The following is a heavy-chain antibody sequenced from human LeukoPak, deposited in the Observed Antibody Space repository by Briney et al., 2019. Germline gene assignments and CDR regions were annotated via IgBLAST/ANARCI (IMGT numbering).Heavy chain of an antibody. Sequence: SQTLPQTLTVSGGSINSGSYHCSCLRQHPGKGLEWIGYIYYSGSTYYHPSLKSRVTISVDTSKNQFSLKLSSVTAADTAVYYCARQLGSGWSDAFAVWGRRTMVTVSS. CDR2: IYYSGST. J-gene: IGHJ3*01. V-gene: IGHV4-31*03. CDR1: GGSINSGSYH. D-gene: IGHD6-19*01. CDR3: ARQLGSGWSDAFAV.